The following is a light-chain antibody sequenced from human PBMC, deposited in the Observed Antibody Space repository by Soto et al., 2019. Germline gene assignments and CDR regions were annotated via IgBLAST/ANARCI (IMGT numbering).Light chain of an antibody. J-gene: IGKJ1*01. CDR3: QQYGSSPST. CDR1: ESVSSSF. CDR2: GAS. V-gene: IGKV3-20*01. Sequence: LTQSPGTLSLSPGEIATLSCRASESVSSSFLAWYQQRLGQAPRLLIYGASSRATGIPDRFSGSGSGTDFTLTIIRLEPEDFSVYYCQQYGSSPSTCGQGTKV.